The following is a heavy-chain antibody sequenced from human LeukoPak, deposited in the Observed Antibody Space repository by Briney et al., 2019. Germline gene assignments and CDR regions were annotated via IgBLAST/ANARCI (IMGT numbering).Heavy chain of an antibody. CDR2: IYYGGST. V-gene: IGHV4-59*01. Sequence: SETLSLTCTVSGGSISSYYWSWIRQPPGKGLEWIGYIYYGGSTNYNPSLKSRVTISVDTSKNQFSLKLSSVTAADTAVYYCARDTLAYCSGGSCYAAGAFDIWGQGTMVTVSS. CDR3: ARDTLAYCSGGSCYAAGAFDI. CDR1: GGSISSYY. D-gene: IGHD2-15*01. J-gene: IGHJ3*02.